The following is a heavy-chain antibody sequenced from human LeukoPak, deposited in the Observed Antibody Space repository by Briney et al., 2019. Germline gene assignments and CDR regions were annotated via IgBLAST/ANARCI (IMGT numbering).Heavy chain of an antibody. Sequence: GGSLRLSCAASGFTFSDYYMSWIRQAPGKGLEWVSYIRSSGNTIYYADSVKGRFTISRDNAKNSLYLQTNSLRAEDTAVYYCARVDCSSTSCYEFDYWGQGTLVTVSS. CDR2: IRSSGNTI. J-gene: IGHJ4*02. V-gene: IGHV3-11*04. CDR1: GFTFSDYY. D-gene: IGHD2-2*01. CDR3: ARVDCSSTSCYEFDY.